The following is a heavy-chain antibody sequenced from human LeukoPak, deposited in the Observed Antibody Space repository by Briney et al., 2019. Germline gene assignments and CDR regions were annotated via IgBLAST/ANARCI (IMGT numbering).Heavy chain of an antibody. CDR1: GFTFSTYA. Sequence: GGSLRLSCAASGFTFSTYAMHWVRQAPGKGLEWVAVIWSDSTNKYYADSVRGRFAISRDNSKNTLYLQMSSLRAEDTAMYYCARDRLTTVTTFHFDYWGQGTLVTVSS. CDR3: ARDRLTTVTTFHFDY. D-gene: IGHD4-17*01. V-gene: IGHV3-33*01. J-gene: IGHJ4*02. CDR2: IWSDSTNK.